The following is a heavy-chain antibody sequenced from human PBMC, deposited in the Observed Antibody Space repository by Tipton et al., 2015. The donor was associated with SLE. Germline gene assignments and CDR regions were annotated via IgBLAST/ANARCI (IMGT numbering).Heavy chain of an antibody. CDR3: ARGLRAQYQLLSYNWFDP. CDR2: IYHSGST. Sequence: TLSLTCAVSGGSISSGGYSWSWIRQPPGKGLEWIGYIYHSGSTYYNPSLKSRVTISVDTSKNQFSLKLSSVTAADTAVYYCARGLRAQYQLLSYNWFDPWGQGTLVTVSS. CDR1: GGSISSGGYS. V-gene: IGHV4-30-2*01. D-gene: IGHD2-2*01. J-gene: IGHJ5*02.